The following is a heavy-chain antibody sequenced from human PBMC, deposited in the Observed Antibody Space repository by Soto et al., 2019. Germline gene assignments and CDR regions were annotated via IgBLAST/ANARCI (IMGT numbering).Heavy chain of an antibody. J-gene: IGHJ6*03. V-gene: IGHV3-30*18. CDR1: GFTFSSYG. Sequence: GGSLRLSCVASGFTFSSYGMHWVRQAPGKGLEWVAVISYDGSNKYYADSVKGRFTISRDNSKNTLYLQMNSLRAEDTAVYYCAKDSLECSGGSCCYYYYMDVWGKGTTVTVSS. CDR2: ISYDGSNK. D-gene: IGHD2-15*01. CDR3: AKDSLECSGGSCCYYYYMDV.